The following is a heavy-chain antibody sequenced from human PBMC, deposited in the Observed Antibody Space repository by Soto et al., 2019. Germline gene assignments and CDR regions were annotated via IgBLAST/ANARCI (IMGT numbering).Heavy chain of an antibody. CDR2: INHSGST. CDR3: ARVSGRIAAQRRFIDY. D-gene: IGHD6-6*01. Sequence: PLETLSLTWGVDGGSFSGYYWSWIRQPPGKGLEWIGEINHSGSTNYNPSLKSRVTISVDTSKNQFSLKLSSVTAADTAVYYCARVSGRIAAQRRFIDYWGQGTLVTVSS. J-gene: IGHJ4*02. CDR1: GGSFSGYY. V-gene: IGHV4-34*01.